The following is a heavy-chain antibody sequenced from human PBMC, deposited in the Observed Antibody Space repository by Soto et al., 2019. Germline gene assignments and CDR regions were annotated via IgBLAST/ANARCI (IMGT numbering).Heavy chain of an antibody. J-gene: IGHJ4*02. Sequence: SVKVSCKASGFTFTSSAVQWVRQARGQRLEWIGWIVVGSGNTNYAQKFQERVTITRDMSTSTAYMELSSLRSEDTAVYYCAADKFGRQWLEYYFDYWGQGTLVTVS. CDR3: AADKFGRQWLEYYFDY. CDR2: IVVGSGNT. D-gene: IGHD6-19*01. V-gene: IGHV1-58*01. CDR1: GFTFTSSA.